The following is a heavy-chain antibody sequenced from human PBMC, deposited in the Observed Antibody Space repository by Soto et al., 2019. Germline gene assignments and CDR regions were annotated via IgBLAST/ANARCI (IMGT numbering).Heavy chain of an antibody. Sequence: GGSLRLSCAASGFSFSTYGMHWVRQAPGKGLEWVAVIVNDGYPQFYAGSMKGRFTISRDNSKNTLYLHMNSLRAEDTAFYYCARDDRYADNALDIWGRGTMVTVSS. V-gene: IGHV3-30*12. CDR2: IVNDGYPQ. J-gene: IGHJ3*02. D-gene: IGHD3-16*01. CDR1: GFSFSTYG. CDR3: ARDDRYADNALDI.